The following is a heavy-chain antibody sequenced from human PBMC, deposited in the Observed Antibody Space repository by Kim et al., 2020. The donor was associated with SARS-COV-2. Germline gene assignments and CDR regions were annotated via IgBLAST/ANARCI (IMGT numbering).Heavy chain of an antibody. V-gene: IGHV3-9*01. D-gene: IGHD6-19*01. J-gene: IGHJ4*01. Sequence: GGSLRLSCAASGFTFDDYAMHWVRQAPGKGLEWVSGISWNSGSIGYADSVKGRFTISRDNAKNSLYLQMNSLRAEDTALYYCSKGLGYSIGWYAYFDFWG. CDR2: ISWNSGSI. CDR1: GFTFDDYA. CDR3: SKGLGYSIGWYAYFDF.